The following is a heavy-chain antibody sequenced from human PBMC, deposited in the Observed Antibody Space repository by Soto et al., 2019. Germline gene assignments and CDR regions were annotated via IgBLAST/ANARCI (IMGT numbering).Heavy chain of an antibody. J-gene: IGHJ4*02. CDR1: GGTFSSYA. V-gene: IGHV1-69*01. D-gene: IGHD3-10*01. CDR2: IIPIFGTA. CDR3: ARGPYYYGSGSYYFDY. Sequence: VKVSCKASGGTFSSYAISWVRQAPGQGLEWMGGIIPIFGTANYAQKFQGRVTITADESTSTAYMELSSLRSEDTAVYYCARGPYYYGSGSYYFDYWGQGTLVTVSS.